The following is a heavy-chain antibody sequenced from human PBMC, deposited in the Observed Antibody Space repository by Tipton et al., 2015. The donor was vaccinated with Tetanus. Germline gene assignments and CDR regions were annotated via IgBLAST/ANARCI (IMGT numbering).Heavy chain of an antibody. CDR3: AKSGAQLRSPNHYYYYGLDV. Sequence: RSLRLSCAASGFTFSDYGMHWVRQAPGKGLEWVAVLSFDGTNEDYADSVKGRFTISRDDSKNTLFLKMNSLRPEDAAVYYCAKSGAQLRSPNHYYYYGLDVWGQGTTVSVSS. CDR2: LSFDGTNE. CDR1: GFTFSDYG. D-gene: IGHD1-26*01. J-gene: IGHJ6*02. V-gene: IGHV3-30*18.